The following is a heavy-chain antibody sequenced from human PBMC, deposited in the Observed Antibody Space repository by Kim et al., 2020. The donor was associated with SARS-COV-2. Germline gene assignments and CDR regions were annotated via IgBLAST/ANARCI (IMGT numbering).Heavy chain of an antibody. CDR3: ARGQRITMVRGVIYAFDI. V-gene: IGHV1-69*13. CDR1: GGTFSSYA. D-gene: IGHD3-10*01. CDR2: IIPIFGTA. Sequence: SVKVSCKASGGTFSSYAISWVRQAPGQGLEWMGGIIPIFGTANYAQKFQGRVTITADESTSTAYMELSSLRSEDTAVYYCARGQRITMVRGVIYAFDIWGQGTMVTVSS. J-gene: IGHJ3*02.